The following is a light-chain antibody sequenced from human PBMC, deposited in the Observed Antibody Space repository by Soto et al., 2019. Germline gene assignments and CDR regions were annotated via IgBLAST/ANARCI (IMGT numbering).Light chain of an antibody. Sequence: QSALTQPASVSGSPGQSITISCTGTSSDVDGYNYVSWYQQHPGKAPKLMIYDVSNRPSGVSNRFSGPKSGNTACLTISGLQAEDEADYYCSSYTSSSTYVFGTGTKLTVL. CDR1: SSDVDGYNY. J-gene: IGLJ1*01. CDR2: DVS. V-gene: IGLV2-14*01. CDR3: SSYTSSSTYV.